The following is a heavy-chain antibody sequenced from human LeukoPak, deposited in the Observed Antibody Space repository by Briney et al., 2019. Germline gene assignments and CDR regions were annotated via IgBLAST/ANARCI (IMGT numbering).Heavy chain of an antibody. D-gene: IGHD5-18*01. Sequence: GGSLRLSCAASGFTFSSYGMHWVRQAPGKGLEWVAVIWYDGSNKYYADSVKGRFTISRDNSKNTLYLQMNSLRAEDTAVYYCARDGYGNIRYFDYWGQGTLVTVSS. V-gene: IGHV3-33*01. CDR2: IWYDGSNK. CDR3: ARDGYGNIRYFDY. CDR1: GFTFSSYG. J-gene: IGHJ4*02.